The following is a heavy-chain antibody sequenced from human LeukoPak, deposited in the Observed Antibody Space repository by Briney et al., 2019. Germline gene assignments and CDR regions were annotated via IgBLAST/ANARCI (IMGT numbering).Heavy chain of an antibody. CDR1: GFTFSDYY. CDR3: AKVADAGYYYYYGMDV. CDR2: ISGSGGST. Sequence: GGSLRLSCAASGFTFSDYYMSWIRQAPGKGLEWVSAISGSGGSTYYADSVKGRFTISRDNSKNTLYLQMNSLRAEDTAVYYCAKVADAGYYYYYGMDVWGKGTTVTVSS. D-gene: IGHD6-13*01. V-gene: IGHV3-23*01. J-gene: IGHJ6*04.